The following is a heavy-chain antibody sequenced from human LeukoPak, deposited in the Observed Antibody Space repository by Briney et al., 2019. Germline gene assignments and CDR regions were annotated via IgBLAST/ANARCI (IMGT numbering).Heavy chain of an antibody. D-gene: IGHD6-6*01. CDR1: GDSISSSSDY. V-gene: IGHV4-39*07. CDR2: IYYSGST. CDR3: ARVDYGYSSSSYYYYMDV. J-gene: IGHJ6*03. Sequence: PSETLSLTCTVSGDSISSSSDYWGWIRQPPGKGLEWIGSIYYSGSTYYNPSLKSRVTLSVDTSKNQFSLKLSSVTAADTAVYYCARVDYGYSSSSYYYYMDVWGKGTTVTVSS.